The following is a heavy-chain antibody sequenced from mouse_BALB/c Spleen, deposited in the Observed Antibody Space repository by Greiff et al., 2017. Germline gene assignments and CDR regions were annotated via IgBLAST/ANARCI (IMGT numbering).Heavy chain of an antibody. CDR2: INPGSGGT. D-gene: IGHD2-14*01. CDR3: ARRRYDNGDYAMDD. J-gene: IGHJ4*01. V-gene: IGHV1-54*01. CDR1: GYAFTNYL. Sequence: VQLQQSGAELVRPGTSVKVSCKASGYAFTNYLIEWVKQRPGQGLEWIGVINPGSGGTNYNEKFKGKATLTADKSSSTAYMQLSSLTSDDSAVYFCARRRYDNGDYAMDDWGQGTSVTVSA.